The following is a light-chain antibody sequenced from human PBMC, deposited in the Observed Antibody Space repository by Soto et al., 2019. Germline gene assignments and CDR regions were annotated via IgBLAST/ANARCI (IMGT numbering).Light chain of an antibody. V-gene: IGKV1-8*01. CDR2: AAS. CDR3: QQYYSYPRT. J-gene: IGKJ1*01. Sequence: AIRMTQSPSSFSASTGDRVTITRRASQGISSYLAWYQQKPGKAPKPLIYAASTLQSGVPSRFSGSGSGTDFTLTISCLQSEDFATYYCQQYYSYPRTFGQGTKVEIK. CDR1: QGISSY.